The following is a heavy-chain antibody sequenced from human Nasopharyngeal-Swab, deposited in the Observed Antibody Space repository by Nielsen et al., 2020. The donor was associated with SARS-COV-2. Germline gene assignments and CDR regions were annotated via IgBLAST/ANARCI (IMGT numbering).Heavy chain of an antibody. Sequence: SVKVSCKASGCTFSSYAISWVRQAPGQGLEWMGGIIPIFGTANYAQKFQGRVTITADESTSTAYMELSSLRSEDTAVYYCARGFIQLLHPYYYYMDVWGKGTTVTVSS. CDR2: IIPIFGTA. V-gene: IGHV1-69*13. CDR3: ARGFIQLLHPYYYYMDV. CDR1: GCTFSSYA. J-gene: IGHJ6*03. D-gene: IGHD2-2*01.